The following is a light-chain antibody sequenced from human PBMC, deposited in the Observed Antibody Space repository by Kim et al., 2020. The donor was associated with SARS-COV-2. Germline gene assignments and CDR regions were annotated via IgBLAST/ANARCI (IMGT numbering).Light chain of an antibody. CDR3: MQALQTPFT. CDR2: LGS. CDR1: QSLLHSNGYNY. V-gene: IGKV2-28*01. Sequence: DIVMTQSPPSLPVTPGEPASISCRSSQSLLHSNGYNYLDWYLQKPGQSPELLIYLGSSRASGVPDRFSGSGSGTDFTLKISRVEAEDVGVYYCMQALQTPFTFGGGTKV. J-gene: IGKJ4*01.